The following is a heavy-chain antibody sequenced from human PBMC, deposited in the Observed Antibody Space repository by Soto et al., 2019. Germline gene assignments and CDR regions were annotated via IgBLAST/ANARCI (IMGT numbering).Heavy chain of an antibody. CDR1: GFTFSSYA. V-gene: IGHV3-30-3*01. CDR2: ISYDGSNK. CDR3: ARGGSGWYKDGMDV. D-gene: IGHD6-19*01. Sequence: QVQLVESGGGVVQPGRSLRLSCAASGFTFSSYAMHWVRQAPGKGLEWVAVISYDGSNKYCADSVKGRFTISRDNSKNTLYLQMNSLRAEDTAVYYCARGGSGWYKDGMDVWGQGTTVTVSS. J-gene: IGHJ6*02.